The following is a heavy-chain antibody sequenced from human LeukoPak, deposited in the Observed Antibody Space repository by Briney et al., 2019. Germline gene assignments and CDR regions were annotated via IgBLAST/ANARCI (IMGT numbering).Heavy chain of an antibody. J-gene: IGHJ4*02. CDR2: ISSSSSTI. D-gene: IGHD6-13*01. V-gene: IGHV3-48*04. CDR1: GFTFSSYS. Sequence: GGFLRLSCAASGFTFSSYSMDWVRQAPGKGLEWVSYISSSSSTIYYVDSVKGRFTISRDHARSSLSLQMHSLTADDTAVYYCARSRRDSAWYIDDYWGQGTLVTVSS. CDR3: ARSRRDSAWYIDDY.